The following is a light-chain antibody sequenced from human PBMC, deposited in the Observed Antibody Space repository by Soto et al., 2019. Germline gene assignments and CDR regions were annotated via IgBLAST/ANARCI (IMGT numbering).Light chain of an antibody. Sequence: EIVMTQSPATLSVSPGERVTLSCRASQSVSSNLAWYQQKPGQAPRPLIYGASTRATGIPARFSGGGSETEFTLTISSLQSEDFAVYYCQQYHNWPPRTFGQGTKVDIK. J-gene: IGKJ1*01. CDR2: GAS. CDR1: QSVSSN. CDR3: QQYHNWPPRT. V-gene: IGKV3-15*01.